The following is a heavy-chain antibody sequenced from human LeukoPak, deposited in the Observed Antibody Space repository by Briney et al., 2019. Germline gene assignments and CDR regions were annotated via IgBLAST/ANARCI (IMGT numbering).Heavy chain of an antibody. D-gene: IGHD2-21*01. J-gene: IGHJ4*02. CDR3: ARERPNCGGDCSDY. CDR1: GFTFSTYE. V-gene: IGHV3-48*03. Sequence: GGSLRLSCAASGFTFSTYEMNWVRQAPGKGLEWVSYIDRSGSTLYYADSVKGRFAISRDNAKNSLYLQMNSLRAEDTAVYYCARERPNCGGDCSDYWGRGTLVAVSS. CDR2: IDRSGSTL.